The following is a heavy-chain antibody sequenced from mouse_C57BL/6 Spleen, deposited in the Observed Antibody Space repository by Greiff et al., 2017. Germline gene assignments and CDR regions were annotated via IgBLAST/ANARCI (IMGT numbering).Heavy chain of an antibody. CDR1: GFTFSDYG. Sequence: EVQLVESGGGLVKPGGSLKLSCAASGFTFSDYGMHWVRQAPEKGLEWVAYISSGSSTIYYADTVKGRFTIAKDNANNTLFLQMTSLRSEDTAMYYCERRIYYDYEGHMDYWGQGTSVTVSA. CDR3: ERRIYYDYEGHMDY. J-gene: IGHJ4*01. D-gene: IGHD2-4*01. CDR2: ISSGSSTI. V-gene: IGHV5-17*01.